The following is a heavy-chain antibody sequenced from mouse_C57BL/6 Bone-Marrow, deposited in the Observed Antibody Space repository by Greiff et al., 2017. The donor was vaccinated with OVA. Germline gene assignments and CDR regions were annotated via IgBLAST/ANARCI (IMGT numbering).Heavy chain of an antibody. CDR2: IYPGDGDT. CDR1: GYAFSSSW. CDR3: ATAYYGNYVFDY. V-gene: IGHV1-82*01. J-gene: IGHJ2*01. D-gene: IGHD2-10*01. Sequence: QVTLKVSGPELVKPGASVKISCKASGYAFSSSWMNWVKQRPGKGLEWIGRIYPGDGDTNYNGKFKGKATLTADKSSSTAYMQLSSLTSEDSAVYFCATAYYGNYVFDYWGQGTTLTVSS.